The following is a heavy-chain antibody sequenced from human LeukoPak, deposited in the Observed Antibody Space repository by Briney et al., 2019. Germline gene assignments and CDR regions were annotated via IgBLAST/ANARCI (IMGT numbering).Heavy chain of an antibody. Sequence: PSETLSLTCAVYGGSFSGYYWSWIRQPPGKGLEWVGEINDSGSTNYNPSLKSRVTISVDTSKNQFSLKLSSVSAADTAVYYCARRLVPARAGRYSGYEMGLDYWGQGTLVTVSS. D-gene: IGHD5-12*01. CDR3: ARRLVPARAGRYSGYEMGLDY. CDR1: GGSFSGYY. CDR2: INDSGST. V-gene: IGHV4-34*01. J-gene: IGHJ4*02.